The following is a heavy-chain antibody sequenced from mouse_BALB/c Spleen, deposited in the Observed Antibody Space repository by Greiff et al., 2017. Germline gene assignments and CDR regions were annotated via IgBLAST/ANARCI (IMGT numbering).Heavy chain of an antibody. CDR1: GFTFTDYY. J-gene: IGHJ4*01. CDR3: ARDIDPSYDSYAMDY. D-gene: IGHD6-1*01. CDR2: IRNKANGYTT. Sequence: EVQVVESGGGLVQPGGSLRLSCATSGFTFTDYYMSWVRQPPGKALEWLGFIRNKANGYTTEYSASVKGRFTISRDNSQSILYLQMNTLRAEDSATYYCARDIDPSYDSYAMDYWGQGTSVTVSS. V-gene: IGHV7-3*02.